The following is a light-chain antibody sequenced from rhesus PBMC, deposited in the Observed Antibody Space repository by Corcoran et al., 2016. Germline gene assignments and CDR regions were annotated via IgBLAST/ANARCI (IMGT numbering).Light chain of an antibody. CDR1: QGITNA. CDR2: EAS. Sequence: DIQMTQSPSSLSASVGDRVTITCRASQGITNALAWYQQKPGEPPKFLIYEASSLQSGIPSRFSGSGSGTDFTLTISSLQSEDFATYYCQHYYSTPWTFGQGTKVEIK. V-gene: IGKV1-33*02. J-gene: IGKJ1*01. CDR3: QHYYSTPWT.